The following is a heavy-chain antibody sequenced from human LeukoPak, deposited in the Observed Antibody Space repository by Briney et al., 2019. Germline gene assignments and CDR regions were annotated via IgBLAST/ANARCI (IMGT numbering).Heavy chain of an antibody. D-gene: IGHD6-13*01. CDR3: AREDSSSWLLYGMDV. V-gene: IGHV3-11*01. J-gene: IGHJ6*02. Sequence: PGGSLRLSCAASGFTFSDYYMSWIRQAPGKGLEWVSYISSSGSTIYYADPVKGRFTISRDNAKNSLYPQMNSLRAEDTAVYYCAREDSSSWLLYGMDVWGQGTTVTVSS. CDR2: ISSSGSTI. CDR1: GFTFSDYY.